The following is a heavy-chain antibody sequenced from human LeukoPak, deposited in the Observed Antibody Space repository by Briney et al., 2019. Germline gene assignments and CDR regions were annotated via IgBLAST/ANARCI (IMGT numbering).Heavy chain of an antibody. V-gene: IGHV4-30-4*01. Sequence: PSQTLSLTCTVSGGSISSGDYYWSWIHQPPGKGLEWIGYIYYSGSTYYNPSLKSRVTISVDTSKNQFSLKLSSVTAADTAVYYCATNSDIVVVPAATPALGYWGQGTLVTVSS. CDR3: ATNSDIVVVPAATPALGY. CDR1: GGSISSGDYY. CDR2: IYYSGST. D-gene: IGHD2-2*01. J-gene: IGHJ4*02.